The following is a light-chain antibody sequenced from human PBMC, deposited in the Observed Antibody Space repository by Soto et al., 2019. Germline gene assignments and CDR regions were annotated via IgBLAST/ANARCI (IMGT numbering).Light chain of an antibody. J-gene: IGKJ4*01. CDR2: KAS. CDR1: QSISNW. Sequence: DIQMTQSPSTLSASVGDRVTITCRASQSISNWLAWYQQKPGKAPNLLIYKASSLESGVPSRFSGSGSGTEFTLTISSLQTDDFATYYCQQYNTYPHTFGGGTKV. CDR3: QQYNTYPHT. V-gene: IGKV1-5*03.